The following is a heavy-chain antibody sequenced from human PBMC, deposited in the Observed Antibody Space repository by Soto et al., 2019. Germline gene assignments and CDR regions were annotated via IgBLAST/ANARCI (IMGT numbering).Heavy chain of an antibody. CDR3: ARHWITMVRGVCHFDY. J-gene: IGHJ4*02. CDR1: GGSFSSSSYY. Sequence: QLQLQESGPGLVKPSETLSLTCTVSGGSFSSSSYYWGWIRQPPGKGLEWIGSIYYSGSTYYNPSLKSRVTRSVDPSKNQFSLKLISVTAADTAVYYCARHWITMVRGVCHFDYWGQGTLVTVSS. CDR2: IYYSGST. D-gene: IGHD3-10*01. V-gene: IGHV4-39*01.